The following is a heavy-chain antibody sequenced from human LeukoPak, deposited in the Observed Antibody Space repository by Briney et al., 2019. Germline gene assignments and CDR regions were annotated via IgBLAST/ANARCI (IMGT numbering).Heavy chain of an antibody. V-gene: IGHV1-8*03. CDR2: MNPNSGNT. CDR3: ARQSFDWLYYYYMDV. J-gene: IGHJ6*03. CDR1: GYTFTSYD. Sequence: ASVKVSCEASGYTFTSYDINWVRQATGQGLEWMGWMNPNSGNTGYAQKFQGRVTITRNTSISTASMELSSLRSEDTAVYYCARQSFDWLYYYYMDVWGKGTTVTVSS. D-gene: IGHD3-9*01.